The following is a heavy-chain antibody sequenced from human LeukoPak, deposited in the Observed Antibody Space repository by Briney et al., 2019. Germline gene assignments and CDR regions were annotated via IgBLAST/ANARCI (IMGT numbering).Heavy chain of an antibody. D-gene: IGHD1-26*01. Sequence: GGSLRLTCAASGFTFSSYAMSWVRQAPGKGLEWVSAISGSGGSTYYADSVKGRFTISRDNSKNTLYLQMNSLRAEDTAVYYCAKWVVGASFRPTRNYFDYWGQGTLVTVSS. CDR3: AKWVVGASFRPTRNYFDY. CDR2: ISGSGGST. V-gene: IGHV3-23*01. CDR1: GFTFSSYA. J-gene: IGHJ4*02.